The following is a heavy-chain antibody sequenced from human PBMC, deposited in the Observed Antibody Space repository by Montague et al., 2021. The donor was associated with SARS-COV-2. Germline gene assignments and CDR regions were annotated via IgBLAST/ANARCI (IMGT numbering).Heavy chain of an antibody. CDR1: GGSISSPDYY. CDR3: ARQLPSYCATNKCYPYYFDV. CDR2: ISYTGRI. V-gene: IGHV4-39*01. J-gene: IGHJ4*02. Sequence: LRLSCTVSGGSISSPDYYWGWIRQSPGKGLEWIGSISYTGRIYYNPSLRSRVSFSMDTSKNHFSLSLSSVTVADTAVYFCARQLPSYCATNKCYPYYFDVWGQGALVTVSS. D-gene: IGHD2-8*01.